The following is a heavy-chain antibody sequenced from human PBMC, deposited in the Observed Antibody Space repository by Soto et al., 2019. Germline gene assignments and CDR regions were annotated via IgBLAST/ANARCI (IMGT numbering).Heavy chain of an antibody. CDR3: ARDLGVALVMPAY. CDR1: GFTFSSYA. Sequence: PGGSLRLSCAASGFTFSSYAMHWVRQAPGKGLEWVAVISYDGSNKYYADSVKGRFTISRDNSKNTLYLQMNSLRAEDTAVYYCARDLGVALVMPAYWGQGTLVTVSS. CDR2: ISYDGSNK. V-gene: IGHV3-30-3*01. J-gene: IGHJ4*02. D-gene: IGHD3-16*01.